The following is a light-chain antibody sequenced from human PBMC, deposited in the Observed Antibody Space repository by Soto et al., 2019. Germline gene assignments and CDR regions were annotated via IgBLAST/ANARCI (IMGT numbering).Light chain of an antibody. J-gene: IGKJ1*01. CDR3: QQYKDWTTT. Sequence: EIVMTQSPATLSVSPGERATLSCGASQSVSSSVAWYQQKPGQAPRLLIFGAYTRATGIPARFSGSGSGTEFTLTINSLKNEDFAVYHCQQYKDWTTTFGQGTKVDIK. CDR2: GAY. V-gene: IGKV3D-15*01. CDR1: QSVSSS.